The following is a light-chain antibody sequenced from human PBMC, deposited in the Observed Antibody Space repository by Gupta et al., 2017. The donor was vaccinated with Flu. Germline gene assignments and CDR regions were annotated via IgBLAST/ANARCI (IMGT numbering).Light chain of an antibody. CDR2: KAS. CDR3: QQFRNWPWT. J-gene: IGKJ1*01. CDR1: QIIGSW. V-gene: IGKV1-5*03. Sequence: PSTPSASIGDRVTITCRASQIIGSWLAWYQQKPGKAPKLLISKASRLESETPSRFSGSGSGTEFTLTISRLQPDEFATYYCQQFRNWPWTFGLGTKVEIK.